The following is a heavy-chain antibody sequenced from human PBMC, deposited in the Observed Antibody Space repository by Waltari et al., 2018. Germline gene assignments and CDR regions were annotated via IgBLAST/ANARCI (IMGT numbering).Heavy chain of an antibody. D-gene: IGHD2-15*01. CDR3: ARDGNCSGGSCYLPDAFDI. CDR2: IYHSGST. Sequence: QVQLQESGPGLVKPSETLSLTCAVSGYSISSGYYWGWIRQPPGKGLEWIGSIYHSGSTYYNPSLKSRATVSVDTSKNQFSLKLSSVTAADTAVYYCARDGNCSGGSCYLPDAFDIWGQGTMVTVSS. J-gene: IGHJ3*02. CDR1: GYSISSGYY. V-gene: IGHV4-38-2*02.